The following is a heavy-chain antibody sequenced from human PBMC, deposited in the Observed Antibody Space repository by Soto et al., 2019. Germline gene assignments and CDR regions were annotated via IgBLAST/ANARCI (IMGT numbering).Heavy chain of an antibody. J-gene: IGHJ6*02. CDR1: GYTFTSYG. Sequence: ASVKVSCKASGYTFTSYGISWVLQAPGQGLEWMGWISAYNGNTNYAQKLQGRVTMTTDTSTSTAYMELRSLRSDDTAVYYCARDGEWLVRDYYYYYGMDVWGQGTTVTVSS. CDR3: ARDGEWLVRDYYYYYGMDV. D-gene: IGHD6-19*01. V-gene: IGHV1-18*01. CDR2: ISAYNGNT.